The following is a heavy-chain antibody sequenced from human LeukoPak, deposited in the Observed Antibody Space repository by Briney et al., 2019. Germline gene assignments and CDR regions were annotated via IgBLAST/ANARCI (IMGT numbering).Heavy chain of an antibody. CDR1: GYTFTGYY. V-gene: IGHV1-2*02. CDR2: INPNSGGT. J-gene: IGHJ4*02. D-gene: IGHD6-19*01. CDR3: ARHPSSGWYIATDYYFDY. Sequence: GASVKVSCKASGYTFTGYYMHWVRQAPGQGLEWMGWINPNSGGTNYAQKFQGRVTMTRDTPISTAYMELSRLRSDDTAVYYCARHPSSGWYIATDYYFDYWGQGTLVTVSS.